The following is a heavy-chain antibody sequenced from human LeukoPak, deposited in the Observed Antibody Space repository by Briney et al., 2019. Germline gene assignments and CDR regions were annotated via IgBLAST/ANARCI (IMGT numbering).Heavy chain of an antibody. V-gene: IGHV4-39*01. CDR2: IYYSGST. CDR3: ARQGDSSSWYGGGYFDY. D-gene: IGHD6-13*01. Sequence: SETLSLTCTVSGGSISSSSYYWGWIRQPPGKGLEWIGSIYYSGSTYYNPSLKSRVTISVDTSKNQFSLKLSSVTAADTAVYYCARQGDSSSWYGGGYFDYWGQGTPVTVSS. CDR1: GGSISSSSYY. J-gene: IGHJ4*02.